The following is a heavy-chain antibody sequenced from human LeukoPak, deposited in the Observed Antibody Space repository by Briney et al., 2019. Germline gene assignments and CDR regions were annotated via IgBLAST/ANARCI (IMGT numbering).Heavy chain of an antibody. J-gene: IGHJ4*02. CDR1: GFTFSSYS. CDR3: AKSQPLTTVNWDY. V-gene: IGHV3-21*04. Sequence: GGSLRLSCAASGFTFSSYSMNWVRQAPGKGLEWVSSISSSSSYIYYADSVKGRFTISRDNAKNSLYLQMSSLRAEDTAVYYCAKSQPLTTVNWDYWGQGTLVTVSS. CDR2: ISSSSSYI. D-gene: IGHD4-11*01.